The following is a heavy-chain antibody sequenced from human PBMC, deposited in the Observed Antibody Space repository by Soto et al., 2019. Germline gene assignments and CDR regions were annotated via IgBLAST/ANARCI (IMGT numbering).Heavy chain of an antibody. CDR2: ISYDGSNK. Sequence: PGGSLRLSCSASGFPFSSYAMHWVRPAPGKGLEWVAVISYDGSNKYYADSVKGRFTISRDNSKNTLYLQMNSLRAEDTAVYYCARDVVAATNYFDYWGQGTLVTVSS. CDR1: GFPFSSYA. D-gene: IGHD2-15*01. CDR3: ARDVVAATNYFDY. V-gene: IGHV3-30-3*01. J-gene: IGHJ4*02.